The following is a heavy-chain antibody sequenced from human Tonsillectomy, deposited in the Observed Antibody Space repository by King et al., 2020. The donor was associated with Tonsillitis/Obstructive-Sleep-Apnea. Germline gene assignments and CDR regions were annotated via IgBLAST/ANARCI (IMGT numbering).Heavy chain of an antibody. Sequence: VQLQQWSAGLLKPSETLSLTCAVYGGSFSGYYWSWIRQPPGKGLEWIGEINHSGSTNYNPSLKSRVTISVDTSKNQFSLKLSSVTAADTAVYYCASGEGTNLGGWFDPWGQGTLVTVSS. D-gene: IGHD3-3*01. J-gene: IGHJ5*02. CDR2: INHSGST. V-gene: IGHV4-34*01. CDR3: ASGEGTNLGGWFDP. CDR1: GGSFSGYY.